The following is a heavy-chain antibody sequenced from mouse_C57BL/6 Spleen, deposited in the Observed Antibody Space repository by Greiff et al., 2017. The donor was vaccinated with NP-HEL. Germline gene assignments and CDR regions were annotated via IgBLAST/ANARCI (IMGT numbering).Heavy chain of an antibody. CDR3: AREDYGIWFAY. CDR1: GYTFTSYW. V-gene: IGHV1-64*01. Sequence: QVQLQQPGAELVKPGASVKLSCKAYGYTFTSYWMHWVKQRPGQGLEWIGMIHPNSGSTNYNEKFKSKATLTVDKSSSTAYMQLSSLTSEDSAVYYCAREDYGIWFAYWGQGTLVTVSA. J-gene: IGHJ3*01. CDR2: IHPNSGST. D-gene: IGHD1-1*01.